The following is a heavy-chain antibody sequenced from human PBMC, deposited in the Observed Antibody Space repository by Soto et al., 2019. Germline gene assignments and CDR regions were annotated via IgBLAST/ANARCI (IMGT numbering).Heavy chain of an antibody. Sequence: QVQLVESGGGVVQPGRSLRLSCAASGFTFSSYAMHWVRQAPGKGLEWVAVISYDGSNKYYEDSVKGRFTISRDNSKNTLYLQMNSLRAEDTAVYYCATSAHTVVTPDWYFDLWGRGTLVTVSS. CDR1: GFTFSSYA. J-gene: IGHJ2*01. CDR2: ISYDGSNK. D-gene: IGHD2-21*02. V-gene: IGHV3-30-3*01. CDR3: ATSAHTVVTPDWYFDL.